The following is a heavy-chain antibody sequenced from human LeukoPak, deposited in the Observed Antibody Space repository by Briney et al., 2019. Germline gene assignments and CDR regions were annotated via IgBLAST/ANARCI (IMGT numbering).Heavy chain of an antibody. CDR3: ARDTEDKGDTGGYDY. V-gene: IGHV1-69*04. CDR2: IIPVLGIA. D-gene: IGHD1-14*01. Sequence: SVKVSCKASGGTFSSYAISWVRQAPGQGLEWMGRIIPVLGIANYAQKFQGRVTITADKSTSTAYMELSSLRSEDTAVYDCARDTEDKGDTGGYDYWGQGTLVTVSS. CDR1: GGTFSSYA. J-gene: IGHJ4*02.